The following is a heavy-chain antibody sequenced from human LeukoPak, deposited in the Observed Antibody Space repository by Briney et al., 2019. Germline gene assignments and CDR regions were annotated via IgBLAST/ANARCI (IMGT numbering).Heavy chain of an antibody. J-gene: IGHJ5*02. D-gene: IGHD6-19*01. CDR1: GFTFSSYE. CDR3: AKELKQWLVLYCFDP. Sequence: PGGSLRLSCAASGFTFSSYEMNWVRQAPGKGLEWVSSISISSSYIYYADSVKGRFTMSRDNAKNSLYLQMNSLRAEDTAVYYCAKELKQWLVLYCFDPWGQGTLVTVSS. V-gene: IGHV3-21*01. CDR2: ISISSSYI.